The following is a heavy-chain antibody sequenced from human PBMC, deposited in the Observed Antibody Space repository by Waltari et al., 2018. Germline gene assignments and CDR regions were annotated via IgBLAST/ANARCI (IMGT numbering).Heavy chain of an antibody. CDR2: ISSSGRTM. J-gene: IGHJ4*02. CDR3: ARVVTTMTTWAYYFDY. Sequence: EVQLEESGGGLAQPGGSLRLSCEASGFSFSAYEMSWGRQAPGKGLEWLSYISSSGRTMYSAESVKGRFSISRDNANNLLYLQMDSLRAEDTAIYYCARVVTTMTTWAYYFDYWGQGTLVTVSS. CDR1: GFSFSAYE. D-gene: IGHD1-1*01. V-gene: IGHV3-48*03.